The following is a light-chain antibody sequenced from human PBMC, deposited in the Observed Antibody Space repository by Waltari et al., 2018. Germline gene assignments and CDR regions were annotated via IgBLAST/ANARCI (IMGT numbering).Light chain of an antibody. CDR3: QQYNSNLYT. Sequence: DIQMTQSPFTLSASVGDRVTITCRASRRIVNWLAWYQQKPGKAPKLLIYKASNLESGVPSRFSGSGSGTEFTLTINSLQPDDFATYYCQQYNSNLYTFGQGTKLEIK. CDR1: RRIVNW. J-gene: IGKJ2*01. V-gene: IGKV1-5*03. CDR2: KAS.